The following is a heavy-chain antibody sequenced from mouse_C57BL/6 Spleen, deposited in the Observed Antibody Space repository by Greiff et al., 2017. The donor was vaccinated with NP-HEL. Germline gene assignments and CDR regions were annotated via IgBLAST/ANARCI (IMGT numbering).Heavy chain of an antibody. CDR3: ENGSWFAY. V-gene: IGHV5-17*01. CDR1: GFTFSDYG. CDR2: ISSGSSTI. J-gene: IGHJ3*01. Sequence: EVHLVESGGGLVKPGGSLKLSCAASGFTFSDYGMHWVRQAPEKGLEWVAYISSGSSTIYYADTVKGRFTISRDNAKNTLFLQLTSLRSEDTAMYYCENGSWFAYWGQGTLVTVSA.